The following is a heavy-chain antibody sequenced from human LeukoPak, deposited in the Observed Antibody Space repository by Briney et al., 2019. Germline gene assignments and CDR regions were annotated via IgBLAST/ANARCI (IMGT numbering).Heavy chain of an antibody. J-gene: IGHJ4*02. CDR2: IYHSGST. D-gene: IGHD7-27*01. V-gene: IGHV4-30-2*01. Sequence: SETLSLTCTVSGGSISSGGYYWSWIRQPPGKGLEWIGYIYHSGSTYYNPSLKSRVTISVDRSKNQFSLKLSSVTAADTAVYYCSLGGRNWGVDYWGQGTLVTVSS. CDR3: SLGGRNWGVDY. CDR1: GGSISSGGYY.